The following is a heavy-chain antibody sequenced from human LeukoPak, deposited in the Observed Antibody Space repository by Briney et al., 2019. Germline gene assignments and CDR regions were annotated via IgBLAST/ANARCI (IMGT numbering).Heavy chain of an antibody. Sequence: SETLSLTCTVSGGSISSSYWSWIRQPPGKGLEWIGYIYSSGSTDYNPSLKSRVTISVDTSKNQFSLKLSSVTAADTAVYYCARGDGQHQNWFDPWGQGTLVTVSS. CDR1: GGSISSSY. CDR3: ARGDGQHQNWFDP. V-gene: IGHV4-59*12. CDR2: IYSSGST. D-gene: IGHD6-13*01. J-gene: IGHJ5*02.